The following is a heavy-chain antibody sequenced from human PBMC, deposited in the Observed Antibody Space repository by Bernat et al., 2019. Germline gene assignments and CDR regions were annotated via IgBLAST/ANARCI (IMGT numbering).Heavy chain of an antibody. Sequence: EVQLLESGGGLVQPGGSLRLSCAASGFTFSSHAMSWVRQAPGKGLEWISAISGSVGSTYYADSVKGRLTITRDNSKNTLYLQMNSLRAEDTAVYYCAKDQGYYGSGSSYYFDYWGQGTLGTVSS. CDR1: GFTFSSHA. J-gene: IGHJ4*02. CDR3: AKDQGYYGSGSSYYFDY. CDR2: ISGSVGST. V-gene: IGHV3-23*01. D-gene: IGHD3-10*01.